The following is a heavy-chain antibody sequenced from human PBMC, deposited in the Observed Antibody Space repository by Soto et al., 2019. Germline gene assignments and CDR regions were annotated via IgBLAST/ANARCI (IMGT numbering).Heavy chain of an antibody. D-gene: IGHD4-17*01. V-gene: IGHV3-11*01. CDR1: GFTFSDYY. CDR2: ISSSGSTI. CDR3: ARDYGDYEFWYFDL. Sequence: PGGSLRLSCAASGFTFSDYYMSWIRQAPGKGLEWVSYISSSGSTIYYADSVKGRFTISRDNAKNSLYLQMNSLRAEDTAVYYCARDYGDYEFWYFDLWGRGTLVTVSS. J-gene: IGHJ2*01.